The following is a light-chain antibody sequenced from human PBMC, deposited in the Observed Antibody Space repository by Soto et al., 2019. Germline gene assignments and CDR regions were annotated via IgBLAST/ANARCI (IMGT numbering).Light chain of an antibody. Sequence: DIQMTQSPSSLSASVGDRVTITCRASLSISNDLKWYQQKPGKAPKLLIYAASSLQSGVPSRFSGSGSGTDFTLTISSLQPEDFATYYCQQSYSTPWAFGPGTKVEIK. J-gene: IGKJ1*01. CDR1: LSISND. CDR3: QQSYSTPWA. V-gene: IGKV1-39*01. CDR2: AAS.